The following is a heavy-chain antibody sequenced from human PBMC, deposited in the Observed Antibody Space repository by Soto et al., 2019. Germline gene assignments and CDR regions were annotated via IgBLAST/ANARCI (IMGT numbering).Heavy chain of an antibody. CDR1: GESFSGYY. CDR2: INHSGST. Sequence: QVQLQQWGSGLLKPSETLSLTCAVYGESFSGYYWTWIRQPPGTGLEWIGEINHSGSTNYNPSLKSRVTISVDTSKNQFSLKLTSVTAAETAVYYCARDKLTGLFDYWGQGTLVTVSS. CDR3: ARDKLTGLFDY. J-gene: IGHJ4*02. D-gene: IGHD2-8*02. V-gene: IGHV4-34*01.